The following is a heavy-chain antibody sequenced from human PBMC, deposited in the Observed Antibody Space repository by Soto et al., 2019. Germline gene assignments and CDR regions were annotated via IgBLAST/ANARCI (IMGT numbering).Heavy chain of an antibody. J-gene: IGHJ4*02. V-gene: IGHV3-74*01. CDR2: INSDGGST. CDR1: GFTFSSYW. Sequence: GGSLRLSCAASGFTFSSYWMHWVRQAPGKGLVWVSRINSDGGSTSYADSVKGRFTISRDNAKNTLYLQMNSLRVEDTAMYYCARIDLWGYDGSGQVDCWGQGIRVTVSS. CDR3: ARIDLWGYDGSGQVDC. D-gene: IGHD3-22*01.